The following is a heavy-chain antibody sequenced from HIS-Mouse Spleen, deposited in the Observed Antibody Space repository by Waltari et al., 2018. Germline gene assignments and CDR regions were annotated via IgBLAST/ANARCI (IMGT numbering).Heavy chain of an antibody. CDR2: IYTSGST. V-gene: IGHV4-4*07. Sequence: QVQLQESGPGLVKPSETLSLTCTVSGGSISSYYWSWIRQPAGKGLEWIGRIYTSGSTNYNPSLKSRVTWSVDTSKNQCSLKLSSVTAADTAVYYCARISGGRDGYNYYFDYWGQGTLVTVSS. CDR3: ARISGGRDGYNYYFDY. D-gene: IGHD2-15*01. CDR1: GGSISSYY. J-gene: IGHJ4*02.